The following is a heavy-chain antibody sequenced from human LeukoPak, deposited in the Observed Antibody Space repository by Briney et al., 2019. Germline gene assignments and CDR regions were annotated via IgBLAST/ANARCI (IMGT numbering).Heavy chain of an antibody. D-gene: IGHD6-19*01. J-gene: IGHJ4*02. CDR3: ARVNIPAGYSSGWYWVLDY. CDR2: IKQDGSEK. CDR1: GFTFSSYW. Sequence: PGGSLRLSCAASGFTFSSYWMSWVRQAPGKGLEWVANIKQDGSEKYYVDSVKGRFTISRDNAKNSLYLQMNSLRAEDTAVYYCARVNIPAGYSSGWYWVLDYWGQGTLVTVSS. V-gene: IGHV3-7*01.